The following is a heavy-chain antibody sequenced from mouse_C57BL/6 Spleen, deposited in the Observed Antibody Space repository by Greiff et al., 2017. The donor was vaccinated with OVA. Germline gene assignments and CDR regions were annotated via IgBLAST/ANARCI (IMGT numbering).Heavy chain of an antibody. CDR2: ISDGGSYT. J-gene: IGHJ4*01. V-gene: IGHV5-4*01. CDR3: ARETGGSSSYAMDY. CDR1: GFTFSSYA. D-gene: IGHD1-1*01. Sequence: EVKVEESGGGLVKPGGSLKLSCAASGFTFSSYAMSWVRQTPEKGLEWVATISDGGSYTYYPDNVKGRFTISRDNAKNNLYLQMSHLKSEDTAMYYCARETGGSSSYAMDYWGQGTSVTVSS.